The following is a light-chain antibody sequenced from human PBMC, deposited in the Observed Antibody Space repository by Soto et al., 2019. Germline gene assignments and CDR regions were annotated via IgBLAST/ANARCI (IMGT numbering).Light chain of an antibody. J-gene: IGLJ1*01. CDR3: AAWDDSLNAYV. CDR2: SDN. Sequence: QSVLAQPPSASGTPGQRVTISCSGSSSNIGSNAVNWYRQLPGTAPKLLIYSDNQRPSGVPDRFSGSKSGTSASLAISGLQSEDEADYYCAAWDDSLNAYVFASGTKVTVL. CDR1: SSNIGSNA. V-gene: IGLV1-44*01.